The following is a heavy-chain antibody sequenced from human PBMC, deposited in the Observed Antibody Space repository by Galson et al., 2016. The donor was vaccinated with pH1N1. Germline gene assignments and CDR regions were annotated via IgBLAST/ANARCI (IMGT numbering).Heavy chain of an antibody. J-gene: IGHJ6*02. CDR3: ARGYPGFSYYGMDV. V-gene: IGHV3-53*01. CDR1: GFTVSPND. Sequence: SLRLSCGASGFTVSPNDMSWFRQAPGKGLEWVSVIYSGGNTYYTDSVKGRFTISRDSSKNTLYLQMNSLRPEDTAVYYCARGYPGFSYYGMDVWGQGTTVTVSS. CDR2: IYSGGNT. D-gene: IGHD2-15*01.